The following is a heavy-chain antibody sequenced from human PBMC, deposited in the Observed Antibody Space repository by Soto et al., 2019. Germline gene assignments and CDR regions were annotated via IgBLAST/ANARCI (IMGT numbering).Heavy chain of an antibody. D-gene: IGHD5-12*01. V-gene: IGHV1-69*13. CDR1: GGTFSSYA. CDR2: IIPIFGTA. Sequence: ASVKVSCKASGGTFSSYAISWVRQAPGQGLEWMGGIIPIFGTANYAQKFQGRVTITADESTSTAYMELSSLRSEDTAVYYCARAQVATIFHWFDPWGQGTLVTVSS. CDR3: ARAQVATIFHWFDP. J-gene: IGHJ5*02.